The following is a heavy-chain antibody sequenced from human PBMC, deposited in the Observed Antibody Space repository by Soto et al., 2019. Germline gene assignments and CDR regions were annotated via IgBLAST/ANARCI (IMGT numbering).Heavy chain of an antibody. V-gene: IGHV3-30-3*01. Sequence: GGSLSLSCAASGFTFSSYSMHWVRQAPGKGLEWVAVISYDGSNKYYADSVKGRFTISRDNSKNTLYLQMNSLRAEDTAVCYCARSHIVLVPSYGMDVWGQGTTVTVSS. CDR1: GFTFSSYS. CDR2: ISYDGSNK. CDR3: ARSHIVLVPSYGMDV. D-gene: IGHD2-2*01. J-gene: IGHJ6*02.